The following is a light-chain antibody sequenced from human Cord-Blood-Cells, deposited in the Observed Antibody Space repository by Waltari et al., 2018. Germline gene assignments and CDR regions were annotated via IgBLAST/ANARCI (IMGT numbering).Light chain of an antibody. J-gene: IGLJ3*02. Sequence: QSALTQPPSASGSPGQSVTISCTGTSSDVGGYNYVSWYQQHPGKAPNLMLYEVSKRPSGVPDRFSGSKSGNTASLTVSGLQAEDEADYYCSSYAGSNNLGVFGGGTKLTVL. CDR3: SSYAGSNNLGV. CDR2: EVS. V-gene: IGLV2-8*01. CDR1: SSDVGGYNY.